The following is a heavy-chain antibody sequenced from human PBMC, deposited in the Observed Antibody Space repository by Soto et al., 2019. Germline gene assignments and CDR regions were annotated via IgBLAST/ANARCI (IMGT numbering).Heavy chain of an antibody. Sequence: ASVKVSCKASGYTFTSYGISWVRQAPGQGQERKGWISAYNGNTNYAQKLQGRVTMTTDTSTSTAYMELRSLRSDDTAVYYCARDRPLLGYDILTGDNWFDPWGQGTLVT. J-gene: IGHJ5*02. CDR3: ARDRPLLGYDILTGDNWFDP. D-gene: IGHD3-9*01. CDR1: GYTFTSYG. CDR2: ISAYNGNT. V-gene: IGHV1-18*04.